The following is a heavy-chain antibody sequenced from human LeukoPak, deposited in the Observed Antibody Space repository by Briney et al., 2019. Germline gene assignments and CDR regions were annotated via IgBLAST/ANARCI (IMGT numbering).Heavy chain of an antibody. J-gene: IGHJ4*02. Sequence: HPGGSLRLSCAASGFTFSSYAMSWVRQAPGKGLEWVSAISGSGGSTYYADSVKGRFTISRDNAKNSLYLQMNSLRDEDTAVYYCAREESRQLWLYPADYWGQGTLVTVSS. V-gene: IGHV3-23*01. D-gene: IGHD5-18*01. CDR3: AREESRQLWLYPADY. CDR2: ISGSGGST. CDR1: GFTFSSYA.